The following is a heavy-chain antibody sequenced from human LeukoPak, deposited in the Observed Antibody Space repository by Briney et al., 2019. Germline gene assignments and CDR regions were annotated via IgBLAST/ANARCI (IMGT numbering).Heavy chain of an antibody. J-gene: IGHJ3*02. CDR2: IRYDGSNK. V-gene: IGHV3-30*02. D-gene: IGHD2-2*01. CDR3: AKDIVVVPALHDAFDI. CDR1: GFTFSSYG. Sequence: PGGSLRLSCAASGFTFSSYGMHWVRQAPGKGREWVAFIRYDGSNKYYADSVKGRFTISRDNSKNTLYLQMNSLRAEDTAVYYCAKDIVVVPALHDAFDIWGQGTMVTVSS.